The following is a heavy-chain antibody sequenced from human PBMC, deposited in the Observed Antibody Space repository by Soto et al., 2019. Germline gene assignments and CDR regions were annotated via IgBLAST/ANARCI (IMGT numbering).Heavy chain of an antibody. J-gene: IGHJ6*02. CDR2: INTYNGNT. CDR3: AMVDVYVTPSPQDV. V-gene: IGHV1-18*01. CDR1: GYTFTRYG. D-gene: IGHD3-16*01. Sequence: QVQLVQSGAEVKNPGASVKVSCKASGYTFTRYGIGWARQAPGKGLEWMGWINTYNGNTTYAQNVQGRVTLTTDTSTSTAYMELRSLRSNDPAIYYCAMVDVYVTPSPQDVWGQGTTVIVSS.